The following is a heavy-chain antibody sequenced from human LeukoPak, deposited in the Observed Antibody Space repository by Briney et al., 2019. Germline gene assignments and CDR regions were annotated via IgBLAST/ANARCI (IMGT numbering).Heavy chain of an antibody. CDR3: ASSIGYCSSTSCGAYAFDI. Sequence: PGGSLRLSCAASGFTFSSYSMNWVRQAPGKGLEWVSSISSSSSYIYYADSVKGRFTISRDNAKNSLYLQMDSLRAEDTAVYYCASSIGYCSSTSCGAYAFDIWGQGTMVTVSS. D-gene: IGHD2-2*01. J-gene: IGHJ3*02. CDR1: GFTFSSYS. CDR2: ISSSSSYI. V-gene: IGHV3-21*01.